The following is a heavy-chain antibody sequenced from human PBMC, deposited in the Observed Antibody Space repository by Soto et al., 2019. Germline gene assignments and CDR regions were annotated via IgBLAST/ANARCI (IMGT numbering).Heavy chain of an antibody. CDR3: GGQDYGAKGYYFEN. V-gene: IGHV4-34*01. D-gene: IGHD4-17*01. J-gene: IGHJ4*02. CDR1: GGSFSGYY. Sequence: SETLYLTSAVYGGSFSGYYWSWIRQPPGKGLEWIGGIYHSGSTYYNPSLKSRVTISIDTSKTQFSLKMNSVTAADTAVYFCGGQDYGAKGYYFENWGQGALVTVSS. CDR2: IYHSGST.